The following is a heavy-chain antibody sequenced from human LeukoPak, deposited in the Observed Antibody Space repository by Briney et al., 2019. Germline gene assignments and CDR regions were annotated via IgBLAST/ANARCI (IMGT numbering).Heavy chain of an antibody. V-gene: IGHV4-34*01. CDR3: ARGSYGDYGFKHWYFDL. CDR2: INQSGST. D-gene: IGHD4-17*01. CDR1: GGSFSGYY. J-gene: IGHJ2*01. Sequence: SETLSLTCAVYGGSFSGYYWNWIRQPPEKALEWIGEINQSGSTNYNPSLKSRVTMSVDTSKNQFSLKLSSVTAADTAVYYCARGSYGDYGFKHWYFDLWGRGTLVTVSS.